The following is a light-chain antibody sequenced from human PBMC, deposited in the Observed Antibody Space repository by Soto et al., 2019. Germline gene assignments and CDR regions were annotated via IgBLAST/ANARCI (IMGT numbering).Light chain of an antibody. CDR2: GAS. CDR1: QPINDSY. J-gene: IGKJ4*01. CDR3: QQYGSSPPLS. Sequence: EIVLTQSPGTLSFSPGERATLSCRASQPINDSYLAWYQQRPGQAPRLLIYGASRRATGIPDRFSGSGSGPDFTLTISRLEPEDCSVYYCQQYGSSPPLSFGGGNKVDIK. V-gene: IGKV3-20*01.